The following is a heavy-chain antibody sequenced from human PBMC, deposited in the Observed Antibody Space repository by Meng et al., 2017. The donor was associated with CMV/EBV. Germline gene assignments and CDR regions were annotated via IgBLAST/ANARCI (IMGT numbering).Heavy chain of an antibody. CDR2: IYYSGST. Sequence: SETLSLTCTVSGGSVSSGSYYWSWIRQPPGKGLEWIGYIYYSGSTNYNPSLKSRVTISVDTSKNQFSLKLSSVTAADTAVYYCARGYYSNYAGYYYYYGMDVWGQGTTVTVSS. J-gene: IGHJ6*02. CDR1: GGSVSSGSYY. V-gene: IGHV4-61*01. CDR3: ARGYYSNYAGYYYYYGMDV. D-gene: IGHD4-11*01.